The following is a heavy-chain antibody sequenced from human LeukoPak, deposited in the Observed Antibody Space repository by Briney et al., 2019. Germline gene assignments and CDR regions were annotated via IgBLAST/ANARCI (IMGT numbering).Heavy chain of an antibody. Sequence: PGGSLKVSCAASGFTFSNYWMSWVRQAPGKGLEWVANIKQDGSEKCYVDSVKGRFTISRDNAKNSLYLQMNRLRAEDTAVYYCASDRWELLSNSYHYCGLDVWGQGTTVTVSS. CDR1: GFTFSNYW. V-gene: IGHV3-7*01. J-gene: IGHJ6*02. CDR2: IKQDGSEK. D-gene: IGHD2-15*01. CDR3: ASDRWELLSNSYHYCGLDV.